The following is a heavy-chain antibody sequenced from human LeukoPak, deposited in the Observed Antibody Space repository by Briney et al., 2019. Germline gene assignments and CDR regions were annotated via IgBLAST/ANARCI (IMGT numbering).Heavy chain of an antibody. CDR3: ARAGGSGWYPAPFDI. D-gene: IGHD6-19*01. CDR2: INAGNGNT. CDR1: GYTLTSYG. V-gene: IGHV1-3*03. Sequence: GASVKVSCKASGYTLTSYGISWVRQAPGQGLEWMGWINAGNGNTKYSQEFQGRVTITRDTSASTAYMELSSLRSEDMAVYYCARAGGSGWYPAPFDIWGQGTMVTVSS. J-gene: IGHJ3*02.